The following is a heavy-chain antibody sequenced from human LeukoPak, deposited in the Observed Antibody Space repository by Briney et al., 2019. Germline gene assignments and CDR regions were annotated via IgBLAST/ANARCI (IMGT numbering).Heavy chain of an antibody. CDR2: INHSGST. Sequence: SETLSLTCAVYGGSFSGYYWSWIRQPPGKGLEWIGEINHSGSTNYNPSLKSRVTISVDTSKNQFSLKLSSVTAADTAVYYCAREGQGHHFDYWGQGTLVTVSS. J-gene: IGHJ4*02. CDR3: AREGQGHHFDY. CDR1: GGSFSGYY. V-gene: IGHV4-34*01.